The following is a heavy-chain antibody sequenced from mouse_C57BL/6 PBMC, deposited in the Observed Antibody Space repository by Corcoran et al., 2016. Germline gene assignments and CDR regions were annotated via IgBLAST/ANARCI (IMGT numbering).Heavy chain of an antibody. CDR3: ATFYYYGSSYAGNFDY. V-gene: IGHV1-26*01. Sequence: EVQLQQSGPELVKPGASVKISCKASGYTFTDYYMNWVKQSHGKSLEWIGDINPNNGGTSYNQKFKGKATLTVDKSSSTAYMELRSLTSEDSAVYYCATFYYYGSSYAGNFDYWGQGTTLTVSS. CDR1: GYTFTDYY. D-gene: IGHD1-1*01. CDR2: INPNNGGT. J-gene: IGHJ2*01.